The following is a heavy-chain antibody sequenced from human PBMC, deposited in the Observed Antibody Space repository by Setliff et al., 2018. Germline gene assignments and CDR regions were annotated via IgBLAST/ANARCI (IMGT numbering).Heavy chain of an antibody. D-gene: IGHD1-1*01. V-gene: IGHV3-66*01. Sequence: PGGSLRLSCAASGFTVSSNSISWVRQAPGKGPEWVSVIHRGVSHYADSVTGRFTISRDNSKNTLYLQMNSLRAEDTAVYYCAKTRGSNWNFFYYMDVWGKGTTVTVSS. CDR2: IHRGVS. CDR3: AKTRGSNWNFFYYMDV. CDR1: GFTVSSNS. J-gene: IGHJ6*03.